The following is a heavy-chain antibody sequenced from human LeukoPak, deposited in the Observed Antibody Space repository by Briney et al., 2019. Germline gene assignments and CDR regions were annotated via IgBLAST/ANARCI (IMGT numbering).Heavy chain of an antibody. D-gene: IGHD6-6*01. CDR2: INHSGST. Sequence: SETLSLTCAVYGGSFSGYYWSWIRQPPGKGLEWLGEINHSGSTNYNPSLKSRVTISVDTSKNQFSLKLSSVTAADTAVYYCARASRAARRPESSVFAYWGQGTLVTVSS. J-gene: IGHJ4*02. V-gene: IGHV4-34*01. CDR1: GGSFSGYY. CDR3: ARASRAARRPESSVFAY.